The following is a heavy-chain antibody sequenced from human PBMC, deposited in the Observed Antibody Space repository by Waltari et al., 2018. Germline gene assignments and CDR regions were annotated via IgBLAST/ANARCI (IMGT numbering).Heavy chain of an antibody. D-gene: IGHD6-19*01. CDR2: INPNIGGT. CDR3: ATYQWPPDY. J-gene: IGHJ4*02. V-gene: IGHV1-2*06. Sequence: QVQLVQSGAEVKKPGASVKVSCKASGYTFTGYYMHWVRQAPGQGLEWMGRINPNIGGTNYAQKFQGRVTMTRDTSISTAYMELSRLGSDDTAVYYCATYQWPPDYWGQGTLVTVSS. CDR1: GYTFTGYY.